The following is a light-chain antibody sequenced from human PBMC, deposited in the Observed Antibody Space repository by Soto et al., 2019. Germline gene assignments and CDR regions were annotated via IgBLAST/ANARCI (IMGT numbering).Light chain of an antibody. CDR2: GAS. J-gene: IGKJ1*01. Sequence: EIVMTQYPATLSVSPGERATLSCRASQSVSSNLAWYQQKPGQAPRLLIYGASTRATGIPARFSGSGSGTEFTLTISSLQSEDFAVYYCQQYNNWPPTFG. CDR3: QQYNNWPPT. CDR1: QSVSSN. V-gene: IGKV3-15*01.